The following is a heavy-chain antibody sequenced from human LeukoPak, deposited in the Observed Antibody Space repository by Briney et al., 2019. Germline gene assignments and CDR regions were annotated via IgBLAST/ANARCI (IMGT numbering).Heavy chain of an antibody. Sequence: ASVKVSCKASGYTFTGYYMHWVRQAPGQGLEWMGWINPNSGGTNYAQKFQGRVTMTRDTSISTAYMELSRLRSDDTAVYYCARGAEQLWRLYGTYNWFDPWGQGTLVTVSS. CDR3: ARGAEQLWRLYGTYNWFDP. CDR1: GYTFTGYY. V-gene: IGHV1-2*02. CDR2: INPNSGGT. D-gene: IGHD5-18*01. J-gene: IGHJ5*02.